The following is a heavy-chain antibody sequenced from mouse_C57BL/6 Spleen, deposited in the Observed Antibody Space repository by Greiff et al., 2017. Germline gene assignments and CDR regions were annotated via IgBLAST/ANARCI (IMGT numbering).Heavy chain of an antibody. CDR3: AKSDYYGSSPYYYAMDY. CDR2: IWRGGST. V-gene: IGHV2-5*01. D-gene: IGHD1-1*01. CDR1: GFSLTSYG. J-gene: IGHJ4*01. Sequence: VQLQESGPGLVQPSQSLSITCTVSGFSLTSYGVHWVRQSPGKGLEWLGVIWRGGSTDYNAAFMSRLSITKDNSKSQVFFKMNSLQADDTAIYYCAKSDYYGSSPYYYAMDYWGQGTSVTVSS.